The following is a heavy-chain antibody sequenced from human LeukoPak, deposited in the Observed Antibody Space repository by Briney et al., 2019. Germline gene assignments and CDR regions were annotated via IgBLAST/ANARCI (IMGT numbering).Heavy chain of an antibody. CDR1: GYTFTSYD. D-gene: IGHD3-22*01. J-gene: IGHJ4*02. CDR3: ARVRNYYDSSGYYYFYY. Sequence: ASVKVSCKASGYTFTSYDINWVRQATGQGLEWMGWMNPNSGNTGYAQKFQGRVTMTRNTSISTACMELSSLRSEDTAVYYCARVRNYYDSSGYYYFYYWGQGTLVTVSS. V-gene: IGHV1-8*01. CDR2: MNPNSGNT.